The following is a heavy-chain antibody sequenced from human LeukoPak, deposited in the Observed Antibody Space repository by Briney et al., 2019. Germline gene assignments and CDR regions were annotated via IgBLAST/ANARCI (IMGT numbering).Heavy chain of an antibody. J-gene: IGHJ4*02. CDR1: GFTFNMFA. CDR2: LSRGGATT. CDR3: AKEQRIRHCSEGVCMEGYYFDH. Sequence: GGSLRLSCTGSGFTFNMFAMNWVRQAPGQGLEWVSGLSRGGATTNYADSVKGRFTISRDKSKNMVFLQMNSLRPEDTAVYYCAKEQRIRHCSEGVCMEGYYFDHWGQGTLVTVSS. D-gene: IGHD2-8*01. V-gene: IGHV3-23*01.